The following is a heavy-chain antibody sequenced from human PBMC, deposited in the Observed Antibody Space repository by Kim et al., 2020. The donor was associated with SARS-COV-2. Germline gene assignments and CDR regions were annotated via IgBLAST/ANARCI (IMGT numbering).Heavy chain of an antibody. CDR3: AKDIVTKVRPYQPLHLYYYDYYMDV. V-gene: IGHV3-9*01. J-gene: IGHJ6*03. CDR1: GFTFGDYA. CDR2: ISWNSGSI. Sequence: GGSLRLSCAASGFTFGDYAMHWVRQAPGKGLEWVSGISWNSGSIGYADSVKGRFTISRDNAKNSLYLQMNSLRAEDTALYYCAKDIVTKVRPYQPLHLYYYDYYMDVWGKGTTVTVSS. D-gene: IGHD2-2*01.